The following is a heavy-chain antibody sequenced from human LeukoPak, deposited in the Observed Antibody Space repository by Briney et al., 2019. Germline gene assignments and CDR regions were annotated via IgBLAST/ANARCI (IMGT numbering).Heavy chain of an antibody. Sequence: GGSLRLSCAASESTFSSHWMHWVRQAPGKGLVWVSRIISDGTSTSYADSVKGRFTISRDNAKNTLYLQMNSLRAEDTAVYYCARGHVPASDRHWDYWGQGILVTVSS. D-gene: IGHD2-21*02. CDR1: ESTFSSHW. CDR3: ARGHVPASDRHWDY. J-gene: IGHJ4*02. CDR2: IISDGTST. V-gene: IGHV3-74*01.